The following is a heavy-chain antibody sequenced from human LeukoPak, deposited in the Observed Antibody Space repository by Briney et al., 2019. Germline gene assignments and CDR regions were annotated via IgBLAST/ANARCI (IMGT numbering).Heavy chain of an antibody. CDR1: GGSISSHY. CDR3: ARGYGGNSGIGFDY. V-gene: IGHV4-4*09. CDR2: IYNSGNT. D-gene: IGHD4-23*01. J-gene: IGHJ4*02. Sequence: SETLSLTCTVSGGSISSHYWNWIRQPPGKGLEWIGYIYNSGNTNYNPSLKSRVTISVDTSKNQFSLNLRSVTAADTAVYYCARGYGGNSGIGFDYWGQGTLATVSS.